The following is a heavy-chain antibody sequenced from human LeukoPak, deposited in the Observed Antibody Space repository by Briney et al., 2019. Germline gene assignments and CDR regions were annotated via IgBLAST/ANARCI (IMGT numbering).Heavy chain of an antibody. CDR3: ARASVAAAAGTRPFDY. D-gene: IGHD6-13*01. Sequence: GASVKVSCKASGGTFSSYGISWVRQAPGQGLEWMGWISAYNGNTSYAQKLQGRVTMTTDTSTSTAYMELRSLRSDDTAVYYCARASVAAAAGTRPFDYWGQGTLVTVSS. CDR1: GGTFSSYG. CDR2: ISAYNGNT. V-gene: IGHV1-18*01. J-gene: IGHJ4*02.